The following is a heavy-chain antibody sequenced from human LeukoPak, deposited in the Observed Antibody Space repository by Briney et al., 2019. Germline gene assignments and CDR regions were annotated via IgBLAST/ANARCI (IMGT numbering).Heavy chain of an antibody. CDR3: ARFPYSCYYYWYFDL. Sequence: PSETLSLTCTVSGGSISSGGYLWPWIRQHPGRALEWIGYIYYSGSTYYHPSLKSRVTISVATSKNHFSLKLSSVTTADTAVYYCARFPYSCYYYWYFDLWGRGTLVTVSS. D-gene: IGHD5-12*01. J-gene: IGHJ2*01. CDR2: IYYSGST. V-gene: IGHV4-31*03. CDR1: GGSISSGGYL.